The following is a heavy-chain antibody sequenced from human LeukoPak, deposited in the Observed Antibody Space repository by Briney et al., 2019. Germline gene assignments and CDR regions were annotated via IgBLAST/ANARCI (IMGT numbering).Heavy chain of an antibody. CDR3: ARPRAEYFQH. J-gene: IGHJ1*01. Sequence: GGSLRLSCAASRFTFSSYDMSWVRQAPGKGLEWVSAISGSGGSTYYADSVKGRFTISRDNSKNTLYLQMNSLRAEDTAVYYCARPRAEYFQHWGQGTLVTVSS. V-gene: IGHV3-23*01. CDR1: RFTFSSYD. CDR2: ISGSGGST.